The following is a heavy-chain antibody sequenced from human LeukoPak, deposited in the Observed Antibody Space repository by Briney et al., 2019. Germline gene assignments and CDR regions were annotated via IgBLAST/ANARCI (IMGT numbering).Heavy chain of an antibody. D-gene: IGHD6-6*01. Sequence: GASVRVSCKASGYTFTSYDINWVRQATGQGLEWMGWMNPNSGNTGYAQKFQGRVTMTRNTSISTAYMELSSLRSEDTAVYYCARGGQLVFESDWFDPWGQGTLVTVSS. CDR2: MNPNSGNT. CDR1: GYTFTSYD. J-gene: IGHJ5*02. CDR3: ARGGQLVFESDWFDP. V-gene: IGHV1-8*01.